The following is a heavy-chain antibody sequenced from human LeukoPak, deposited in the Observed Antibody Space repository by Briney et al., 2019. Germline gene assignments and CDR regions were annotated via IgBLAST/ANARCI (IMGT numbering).Heavy chain of an antibody. Sequence: ASVKVSCKASGYTFTDYYIHWVRQAPGQGLEWMGWINPDIGATNYAQKFQGRVTMTRGTSIVTAYMELGRLGSDDTAVYYCAVNQVDGTGIFDPWGQGTLVTVSS. D-gene: IGHD1-14*01. V-gene: IGHV1-2*02. CDR3: AVNQVDGTGIFDP. J-gene: IGHJ5*02. CDR2: INPDIGAT. CDR1: GYTFTDYY.